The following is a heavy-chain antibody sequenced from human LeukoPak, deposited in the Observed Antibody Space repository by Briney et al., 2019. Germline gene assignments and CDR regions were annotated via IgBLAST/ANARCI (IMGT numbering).Heavy chain of an antibody. D-gene: IGHD2-15*01. CDR3: ARIYCSGGSCYSFDP. V-gene: IGHV1-69*04. CDR2: IIPIFGIA. CDR1: GGTFSSYA. Sequence: SVKVSCKVSGGTFSSYAISWVRQAPGQGLEWMGRIIPIFGIANYAQKFQGRVTITADKSTSTAYMELSSLRSEDTAVYYCARIYCSGGSCYSFDPWGQGTLVTVSS. J-gene: IGHJ5*02.